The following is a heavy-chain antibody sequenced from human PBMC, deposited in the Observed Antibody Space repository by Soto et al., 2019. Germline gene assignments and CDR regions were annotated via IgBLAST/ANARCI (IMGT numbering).Heavy chain of an antibody. CDR3: VHNKVVAYYGSGLIDP. D-gene: IGHD3-10*01. CDR1: GFSLSTNGVG. V-gene: IGHV2-5*02. CDR2: IYWDDDK. J-gene: IGHJ5*02. Sequence: QITLKESGPTLVKPTQTLTLTCTFSGFSLSTNGVGVAWIRQPPGKALEWLALIYWDDDKRYSPSLKSRLTITKYASKNQVVLTMTNMDPVDTGTYYWVHNKVVAYYGSGLIDPWGQGTLVTVSS.